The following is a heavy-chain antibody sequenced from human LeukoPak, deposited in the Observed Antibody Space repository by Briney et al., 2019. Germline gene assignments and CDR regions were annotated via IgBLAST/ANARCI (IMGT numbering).Heavy chain of an antibody. Sequence: GASVKVSCKASGYTFTNSYIHWVRQAPGQVLEWRGLINPDGGNTNYAQNFQGRVTLTRDTSTSTAYMELSSLRSEDTAVYYCAKDRGIISDYWGQGTLVTVSS. V-gene: IGHV1-46*01. CDR1: GYTFTNSY. CDR3: AKDRGIISDY. CDR2: INPDGGNT. D-gene: IGHD3-10*01. J-gene: IGHJ4*02.